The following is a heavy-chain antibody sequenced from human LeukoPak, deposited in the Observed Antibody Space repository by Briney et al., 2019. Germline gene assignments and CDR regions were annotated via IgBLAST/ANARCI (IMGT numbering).Heavy chain of an antibody. Sequence: ASVKVSCKASGYTFTGYYMHWVRQAPGQGLEWMGWINPNSGGTNYAQKFQGRVTMTRDTSISTAYMELSRLRSDDTAVYYCARADCSGGSCYMSYYYMDVWGKGTTVTISS. CDR1: GYTFTGYY. D-gene: IGHD2-15*01. J-gene: IGHJ6*03. V-gene: IGHV1-2*02. CDR3: ARADCSGGSCYMSYYYMDV. CDR2: INPNSGGT.